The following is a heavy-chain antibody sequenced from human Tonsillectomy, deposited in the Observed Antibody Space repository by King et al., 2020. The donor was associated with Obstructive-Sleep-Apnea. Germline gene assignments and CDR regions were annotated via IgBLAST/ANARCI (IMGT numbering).Heavy chain of an antibody. V-gene: IGHV3-9*01. D-gene: IGHD2-21*02. CDR3: AKVKCGGDCSNFDY. J-gene: IGHJ4*02. CDR2: FSWNSGGI. Sequence: VHLVESGGGLVQPVRSLRLSCAASGFTFDDYAMHWVRQAPGKGLGWVAGFSWNSGGILYACSVKGRFTISRDNAKNTLYLQMNSLRAEDTALYYCAKVKCGGDCSNFDYWGQGTLVTVSS. CDR1: GFTFDDYA.